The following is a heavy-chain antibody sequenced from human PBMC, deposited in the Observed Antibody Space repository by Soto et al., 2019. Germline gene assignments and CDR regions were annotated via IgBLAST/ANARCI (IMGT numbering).Heavy chain of an antibody. CDR2: IYYTGST. CDR1: GGSVSSESHY. Sequence: KPSETLSLTCTVSGGSVSSESHYWSWIRQTPGKGLEWIGYIYYTGSTNYNPSLKGRVTMSVDTSRDQVSLRLRSVTRADTAVYYCARVVTRGLFDYWGQGTLVTVSS. CDR3: ARVVTRGLFDY. D-gene: IGHD1-26*01. J-gene: IGHJ4*02. V-gene: IGHV4-61*01.